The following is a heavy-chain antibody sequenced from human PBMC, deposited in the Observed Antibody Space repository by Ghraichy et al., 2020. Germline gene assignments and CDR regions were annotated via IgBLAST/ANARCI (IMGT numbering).Heavy chain of an antibody. D-gene: IGHD3-10*01. V-gene: IGHV4-59*01. CDR2: IYYSGST. J-gene: IGHJ5*02. Sequence: SQTLSLTCTVSGGSISSYYWSWIRQPPGKGLEWIGYIYYSGSTNYNPSLKSRVTISVDTSKNQFSLKLSSVTAADTAVYYCARAHFVPWFGELLFDPWGQGTLVTVSS. CDR1: GGSISSYY. CDR3: ARAHFVPWFGELLFDP.